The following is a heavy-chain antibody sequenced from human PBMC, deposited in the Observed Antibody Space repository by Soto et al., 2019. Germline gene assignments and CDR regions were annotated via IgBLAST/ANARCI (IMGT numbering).Heavy chain of an antibody. CDR2: IYYHRSP. V-gene: IGHV4-39*01. Sequence: SETLSLTCPLPADSISSRSNDCSWIPQPPGKGLEWNEIIYYHRSPDTNPTLRSRVSMSIDTSKDQFSLKLQSVTAADTALYVCARQWTSVVTQAYFDVWGPGSLVTVSS. J-gene: IGHJ4*02. CDR1: ADSISSRSND. D-gene: IGHD2-21*02. CDR3: ARQWTSVVTQAYFDV.